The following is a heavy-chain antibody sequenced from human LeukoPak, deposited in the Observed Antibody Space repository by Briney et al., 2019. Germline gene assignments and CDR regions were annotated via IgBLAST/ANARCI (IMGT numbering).Heavy chain of an antibody. Sequence: GGSLRLSCAASGFTFSSYAMSWVRQAPGKGLEWVSAISASGGSTYYADSVKGRFTISRDNSKNTLYLQMNSLRAEDTAVYYCAKDVYSSGWSPATIFDYWGQGTLVTVSS. CDR3: AKDVYSSGWSPATIFDY. D-gene: IGHD6-19*01. CDR2: ISASGGST. CDR1: GFTFSSYA. J-gene: IGHJ4*02. V-gene: IGHV3-23*01.